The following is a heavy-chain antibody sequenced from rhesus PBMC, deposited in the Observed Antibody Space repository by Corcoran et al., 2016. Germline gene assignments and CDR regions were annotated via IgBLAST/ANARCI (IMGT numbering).Heavy chain of an antibody. CDR1: GASIRSYG. CDR3: ARNGGGYGYRDYYGLDS. CDR2: INGNTGST. V-gene: IGHV4-80*01. D-gene: IGHD5-12*01. J-gene: IGHJ6*01. Sequence: QVQLQESVPGLGMPSETLSLTCAVSGASIRSYGWGWIRQPPGKGLEWGGEINGNTGSTYYNPSLKSRVTISKDASTNQFSLKLSSVTAADTAVYYCARNGGGYGYRDYYGLDSWGQVVVLTVSS.